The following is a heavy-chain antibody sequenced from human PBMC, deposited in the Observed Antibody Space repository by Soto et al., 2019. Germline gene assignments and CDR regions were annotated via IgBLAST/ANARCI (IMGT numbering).Heavy chain of an antibody. CDR2: ISGSGGST. J-gene: IGHJ3*02. D-gene: IGHD3-10*01. CDR3: AKYITMVRGVIIEAFDI. CDR1: GGSISSGGYF. Sequence: ETLSLTCAVSGGSISSGGYFWSWVRQAPGKGLEWVSAISGSGGSTYYADSVKGRFTISRDNSKNTLYLQMNSLRAEDTAVYYCAKYITMVRGVIIEAFDIWGQGTMDTVSS. V-gene: IGHV3-23*01.